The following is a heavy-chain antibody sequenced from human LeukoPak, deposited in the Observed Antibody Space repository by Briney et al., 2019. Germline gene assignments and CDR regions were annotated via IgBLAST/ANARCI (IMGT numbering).Heavy chain of an antibody. CDR2: INHSGST. J-gene: IGHJ4*02. CDR1: GGSFSGYY. CDR3: ARGIAAAGR. Sequence: SETLSLTCAVYGGSFSGYYWSWIRQPPGKGLEWIGEINHSGSTNYNPSLKSRVTISVDTSKNQFSLKLSSVTAADTAVYYCARGIAAAGRWGQRTLVTVSS. V-gene: IGHV4-34*01. D-gene: IGHD6-13*01.